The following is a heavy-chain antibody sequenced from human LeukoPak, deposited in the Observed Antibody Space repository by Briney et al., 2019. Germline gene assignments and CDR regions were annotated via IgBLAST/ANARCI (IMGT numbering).Heavy chain of an antibody. J-gene: IGHJ4*02. CDR1: GFTVSSNY. CDR3: ARDSSRGGSPYFDY. CDR2: IYSGGST. Sequence: GGSLRLSRAASGFTVSSNYMSWVRQRPGKGLEWVSVIYSGGSTYYADSVKGRFTISRDNSKNTLYLQMNSLRAEDTAVYYCARDSSRGGSPYFDYWGQGTLVTVSS. D-gene: IGHD3-16*01. V-gene: IGHV3-53*05.